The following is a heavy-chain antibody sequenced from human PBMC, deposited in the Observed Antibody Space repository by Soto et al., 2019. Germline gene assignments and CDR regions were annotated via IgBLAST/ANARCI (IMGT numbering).Heavy chain of an antibody. CDR1: GGSFSGYY. CDR3: GRVKGRFLPE. J-gene: IGHJ4*02. V-gene: IGHV4-34*01. D-gene: IGHD3-3*01. Sequence: PSETLSLTCAVYGGSFSGYYWSWIRQPPGKGLEWIGEINHSGSTNYNPSLKSRVTISVDTSKNQFSLKLSSVTAADTAVYYCGRVKGRFLPERGQGTLVTVSS. CDR2: INHSGST.